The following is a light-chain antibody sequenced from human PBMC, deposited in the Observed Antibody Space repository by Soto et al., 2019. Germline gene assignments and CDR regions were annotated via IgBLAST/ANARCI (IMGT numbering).Light chain of an antibody. V-gene: IGKV3-11*01. CDR3: LQRSDWPIT. CDR1: QSVTRY. Sequence: EIVLTQSPGTLSLSPGEIATLSCRASQSVTRYLAWYQQKPGQAPRLLIYDASTRATGFPARFSGSGYGTDFTLTISSLEPEDFAVYYCLQRSDWPITFGQGTRLEIK. J-gene: IGKJ5*01. CDR2: DAS.